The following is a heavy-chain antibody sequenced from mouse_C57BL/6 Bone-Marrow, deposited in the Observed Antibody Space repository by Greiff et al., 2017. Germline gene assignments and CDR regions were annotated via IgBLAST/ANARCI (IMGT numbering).Heavy chain of an antibody. CDR3: SRQVTTVLATKYFDV. D-gene: IGHD1-1*01. CDR2: ISGGGGNT. Sequence: EVKLMESGGGLVKPGGSLKLSCAASGFTFSSYTMSWVRQTPEKRLQWVAAISGGGGNTYYPDSVKGRFTISRDNDKHILYLQVSSLRSEDTALYYCSRQVTTVLATKYFDVWGTGTTVTVSS. CDR1: GFTFSSYT. V-gene: IGHV5-9*01. J-gene: IGHJ1*03.